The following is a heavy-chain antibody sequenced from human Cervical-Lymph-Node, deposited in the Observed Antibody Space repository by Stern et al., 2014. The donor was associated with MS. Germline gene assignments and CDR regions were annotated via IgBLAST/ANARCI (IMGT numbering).Heavy chain of an antibody. D-gene: IGHD1-26*01. CDR2: LLPEATIE. CDR1: GFTFRTYG. V-gene: IGHV3-33*01. Sequence: QVQLGQSGGGVVQPWKSLRLSCAASGFTFRTYGMHWARQAPGEGLEWKAFLLPEATIEYYADSLKCRFTISRDNSKNTLSLQMNNLRAEDTAVYYCTRDEVGSNFAHWGQGTLVTVSS. J-gene: IGHJ4*02. CDR3: TRDEVGSNFAH.